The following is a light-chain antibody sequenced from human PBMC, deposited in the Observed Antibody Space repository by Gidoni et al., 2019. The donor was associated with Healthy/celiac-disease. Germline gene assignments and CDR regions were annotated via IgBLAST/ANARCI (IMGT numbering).Light chain of an antibody. CDR3: QQRSNWLVT. V-gene: IGKV3-11*01. J-gene: IGKJ3*01. CDR1: QSVSSY. CDR2: DAS. Sequence: EIVLTQSPATLSFSPGERATLSCRASQSVSSYLAGYQQKPGQAPRLLIYDASNRATGSPARLSGSGSGTDFTLTISSLEPEDFAVYYCQQRSNWLVTFGPGTKVDIK.